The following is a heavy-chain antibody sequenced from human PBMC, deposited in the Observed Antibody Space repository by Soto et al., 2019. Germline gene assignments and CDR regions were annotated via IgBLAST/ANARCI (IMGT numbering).Heavy chain of an antibody. V-gene: IGHV3-23*01. CDR3: AISPGIAAAFSDY. CDR2: ISGSGGST. D-gene: IGHD6-13*01. Sequence: EVQLLESGGGLVQPGGSLRLSCAASGFTFSSYAMSWVRQAPGKGLVWVSAISGSGGSTYYADSVKGRFTISRDNSKNTLYLQMNSLRAEDTAVYYCAISPGIAAAFSDYWVQGTLVTVSS. CDR1: GFTFSSYA. J-gene: IGHJ4*02.